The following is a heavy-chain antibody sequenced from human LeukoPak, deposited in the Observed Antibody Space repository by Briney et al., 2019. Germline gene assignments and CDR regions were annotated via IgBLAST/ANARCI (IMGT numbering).Heavy chain of an antibody. CDR1: GFTFTDYA. CDR3: AKKESGGFGELLLDY. D-gene: IGHD3-10*01. CDR2: ISDNGGET. Sequence: GSLELPCAASGFTFTDYAMSWVRPAPEKGPEWISTISDNGGETYYADSVKGRFAISRDNSKNTLYLQMNSLRAEDTAVYYCAKKESGGFGELLLDYWGQGTLVTVSS. V-gene: IGHV3-23*01. J-gene: IGHJ4*02.